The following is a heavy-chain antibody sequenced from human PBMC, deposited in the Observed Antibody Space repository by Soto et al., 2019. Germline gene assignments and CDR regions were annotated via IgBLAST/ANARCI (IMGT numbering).Heavy chain of an antibody. CDR3: AREAQLGY. CDR1: GYTFTNYG. J-gene: IGHJ4*02. D-gene: IGHD6-6*01. V-gene: IGHV1-18*01. Sequence: QVQLVQSGAEVKKPGASVKVSCKASGYTFTNYGFSWVRQAPGQGLEWMGWISGYNGNTNYAERFQGRVTMTTDTSTSTGXXKLYDLRYVDSCVYYCAREAQLGYWGQGTPVTVSS. CDR2: ISGYNGNT.